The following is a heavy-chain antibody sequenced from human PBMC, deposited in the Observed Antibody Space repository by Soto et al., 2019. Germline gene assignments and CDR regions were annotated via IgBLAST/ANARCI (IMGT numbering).Heavy chain of an antibody. J-gene: IGHJ4*02. CDR3: ARDKRDLRFLEWSYYFDY. CDR2: ISYDGSNK. D-gene: IGHD3-3*01. V-gene: IGHV3-30-3*01. Sequence: LRLSCAASGFTFSSCAVHWVRQAPGKGLEWVAVISYDGSNKYYADSVKGRFTVSRDNSKNTLYLQVNSLRAEDTAVYYCARDKRDLRFLEWSYYFDYWGQGTLVTVSS. CDR1: GFTFSSCA.